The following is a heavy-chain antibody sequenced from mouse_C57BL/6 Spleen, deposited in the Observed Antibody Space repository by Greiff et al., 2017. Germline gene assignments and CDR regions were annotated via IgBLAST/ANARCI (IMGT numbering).Heavy chain of an antibody. V-gene: IGHV1-55*01. Sequence: QVQLKQSGAELVQPGASVKMSCTASGYTFTSYWITWVKQRPGQGLEWIGDIYPGSGSTNYNEKFKSKATLTVDTSSSTAYLQISSLTSEDSAVYYCASIYDDDPDYWGQGTSVTVSS. CDR1: GYTFTSYW. J-gene: IGHJ4*01. D-gene: IGHD2-3*01. CDR3: ASIYDDDPDY. CDR2: IYPGSGST.